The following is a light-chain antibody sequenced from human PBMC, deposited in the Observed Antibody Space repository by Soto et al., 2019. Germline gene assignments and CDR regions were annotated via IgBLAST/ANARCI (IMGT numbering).Light chain of an antibody. CDR3: QHYNSYPMT. V-gene: IGKV1-5*03. J-gene: IGKJ1*01. CDR1: QSISSW. Sequence: DIQMTQSPSTLSASVGDRVTITCRASQSISSWLAWYQQKPGKAPKVLIYKSSSLESGVPSRFSGSGSATEFTLTISSLQPDDFATYYCQHYNSYPMTFGQGTKVEIK. CDR2: KSS.